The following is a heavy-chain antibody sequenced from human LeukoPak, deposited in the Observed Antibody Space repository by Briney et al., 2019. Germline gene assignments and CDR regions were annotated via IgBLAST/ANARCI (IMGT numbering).Heavy chain of an antibody. D-gene: IGHD3-22*01. J-gene: IGHJ6*02. CDR2: IIPIFGTA. CDR1: GGTFSSYA. CDR3: ARDQDYYDSSGDYYYYGMDV. Sequence: ASVKVSCKASGGTFSSYAISWVRQAPGQGLEWMGGIIPIFGTANYAQKFQGRVTITADESTSTAYMELRSLRSDDTAVYYCARDQDYYDSSGDYYYYGMDVWDQGTTVTVSS. V-gene: IGHV1-69*13.